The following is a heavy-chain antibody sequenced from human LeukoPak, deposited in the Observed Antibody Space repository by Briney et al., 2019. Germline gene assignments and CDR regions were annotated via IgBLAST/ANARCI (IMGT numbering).Heavy chain of an antibody. V-gene: IGHV1-2*02. Sequence: EASVKVSCKASRYTFTEHYIYWLRQAPGQGLEWVGRVNFNSGDATSAQKFQGRVTMTRDTSVSTAYMDLSSVTADDTAVYFCARSAGHCSSGVCFTDYYMDVWGRGTMVTVSS. D-gene: IGHD2-8*01. CDR2: VNFNSGDA. CDR3: ARSAGHCSSGVCFTDYYMDV. J-gene: IGHJ6*03. CDR1: RYTFTEHY.